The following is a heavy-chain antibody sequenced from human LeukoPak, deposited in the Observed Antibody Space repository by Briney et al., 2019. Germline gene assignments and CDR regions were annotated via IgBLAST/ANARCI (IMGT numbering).Heavy chain of an antibody. D-gene: IGHD3-16*02. CDR1: GGSISSSNW. J-gene: IGHJ5*02. V-gene: IGHV4-4*02. CDR3: ARHRYDYVWGSYRSRGFDP. CDR2: IYHSGST. Sequence: PSGTLSLTCAVSGGSISSSNWWSWVRQPPGKGLEWIGEIYHSGSTNYNPSLKSRVTISVDKSKNQFSLKLSSVTAADTAVYYCARHRYDYVWGSYRSRGFDPWGQGTLVTVSS.